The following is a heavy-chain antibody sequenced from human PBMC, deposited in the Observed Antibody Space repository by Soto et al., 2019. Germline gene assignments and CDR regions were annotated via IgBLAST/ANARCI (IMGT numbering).Heavy chain of an antibody. Sequence: EVQLVESGGGLVKPGGSLRLSCAASGFTFTNAWMNWVRQAPGKGLESIGRIKSKTDGGTTDYTAHVKGRFIISRDHSKNTLFLQMSSLQIEDTAVYYCVTDRLVWGQGTLVTVFS. J-gene: IGHJ4*02. CDR1: GFTFTNAW. V-gene: IGHV3-15*01. CDR3: VTDRLV. CDR2: IKSKTDGGTT. D-gene: IGHD2-2*01.